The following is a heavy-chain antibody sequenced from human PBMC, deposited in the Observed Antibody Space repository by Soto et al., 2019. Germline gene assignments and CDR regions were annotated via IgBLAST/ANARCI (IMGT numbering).Heavy chain of an antibody. CDR1: CYTFTSYG. CDR2: ISAYNGNT. J-gene: IGHJ6*02. D-gene: IGHD2-2*01. Sequence: GXSVKVSCKASCYTFTSYGISWVRQAPVQGLEWMGWISAYNGNTNYAQKLQGRVTMTTDTSTSTAYMELRSLRSDDTAVYYCARDLADIVVVPAAPYGMDVWGQGTKVTVYS. V-gene: IGHV1-18*04. CDR3: ARDLADIVVVPAAPYGMDV.